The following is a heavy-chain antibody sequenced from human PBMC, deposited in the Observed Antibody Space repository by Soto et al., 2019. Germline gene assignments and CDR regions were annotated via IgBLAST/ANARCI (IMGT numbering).Heavy chain of an antibody. D-gene: IGHD3-10*01. CDR1: GFTFNTYG. CDR3: VKQSGSGSYYKVGSRGHFDY. CDR2: ISFDGRNT. Sequence: PGGSLRLSCAASGFTFNTYGMHWVRQAPGKGLEWVVVISFDGRNTDYADSVKGRFTISRDNSKNTLYLQMTSLRVEDTAVYYCVKQSGSGSYYKVGSRGHFDYWGQGTPVTVSS. J-gene: IGHJ4*02. V-gene: IGHV3-30*18.